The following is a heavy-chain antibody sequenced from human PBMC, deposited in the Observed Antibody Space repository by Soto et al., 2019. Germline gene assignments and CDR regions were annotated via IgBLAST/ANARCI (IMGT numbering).Heavy chain of an antibody. J-gene: IGHJ6*02. V-gene: IGHV5-10-1*01. D-gene: IGHD4-17*01. CDR1: GYSFTSYW. CDR2: IDPSDSYT. Sequence: GESLKISCKGSGYSFTSYWISWVRQMPGKGLEWMGRIDPSDSYTNYSPSFQGHVTISADKSISTAYLQWSSLKASDTAMYYCARRTTVTTSYYYYYGMDVWGQGTTVTV. CDR3: ARRTTVTTSYYYYYGMDV.